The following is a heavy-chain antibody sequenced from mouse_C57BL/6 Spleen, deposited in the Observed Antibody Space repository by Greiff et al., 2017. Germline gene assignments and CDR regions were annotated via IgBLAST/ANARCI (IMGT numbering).Heavy chain of an antibody. Sequence: QVQLQQSGAELAKPGASVKLSCKASGYTFTSYWMHWVKQRPGQGLEWIGYINPSSGYTKYNQKFKDKATLTADKSSSTAYMQLSSLTYEDSAGYYCARNYSPWYFDVWGTGTTVTVSS. V-gene: IGHV1-7*01. CDR2: INPSSGYT. CDR3: ARNYSPWYFDV. CDR1: GYTFTSYW. J-gene: IGHJ1*03. D-gene: IGHD1-1*01.